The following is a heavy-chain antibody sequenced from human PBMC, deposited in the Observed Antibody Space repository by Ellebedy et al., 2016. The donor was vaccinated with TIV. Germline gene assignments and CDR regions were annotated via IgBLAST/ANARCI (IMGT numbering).Heavy chain of an antibody. J-gene: IGHJ2*01. Sequence: GESLKIPCKGSGYSFTSYWISWVRQMPGKGLEWMGIIYPGDSDTRYSPSFQGQVTISADKSISTAYLQWSSLKASDTPMYYCARHDYGLRYWYFDLWGRGTLVTVSS. V-gene: IGHV5-51*01. CDR2: IYPGDSDT. CDR1: GYSFTSYW. CDR3: ARHDYGLRYWYFDL. D-gene: IGHD4-17*01.